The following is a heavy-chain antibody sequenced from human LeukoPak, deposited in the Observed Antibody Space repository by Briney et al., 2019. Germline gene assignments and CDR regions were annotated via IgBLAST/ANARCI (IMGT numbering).Heavy chain of an antibody. D-gene: IGHD3-9*01. V-gene: IGHV3-74*01. Sequence: GGSLRLSCAASGFSFSVYWMHWVRQAPGKGPVWVSRIKTDGSITDYADFVKGRFTISRDNANNSLYLQMNSLRAEDTAVYYCARVCNETLTGYFLEYYYYYMDVWGKGTTVTIPS. CDR1: GFSFSVYW. CDR3: ARVCNETLTGYFLEYYYYYMDV. CDR2: IKTDGSIT. J-gene: IGHJ6*03.